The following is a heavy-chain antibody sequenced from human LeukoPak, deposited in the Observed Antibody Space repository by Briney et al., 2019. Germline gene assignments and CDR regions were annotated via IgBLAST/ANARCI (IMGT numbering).Heavy chain of an antibody. J-gene: IGHJ4*02. V-gene: IGHV3-30*02. D-gene: IGHD2-21*02. Sequence: PGGSLRLSCVASGFTFSSNGMHWVRQAPGKGLEWVTFIQYDGSKKYYADSVKGRFTISRDNSKNTLNVQMNSLSVEDTAVYYCAKGKGAYCDGDCSSRIFDYWGQGILVTVSS. CDR2: IQYDGSKK. CDR3: AKGKGAYCDGDCSSRIFDY. CDR1: GFTFSSNG.